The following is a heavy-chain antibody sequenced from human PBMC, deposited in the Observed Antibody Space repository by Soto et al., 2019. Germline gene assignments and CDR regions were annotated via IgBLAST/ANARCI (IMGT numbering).Heavy chain of an antibody. CDR3: ARFGVSSSWYYFDY. CDR1: GFTFSSYA. Sequence: PGGSLRLSCAASGFTFSSYAMHWVRQAPGKGLEWVAVISYDGSNKYYADSVKGRFTISRDNSKNTLYLQMNSLRAEDTAVYYCARFGVSSSWYYFDYWGQGTLVTVSS. J-gene: IGHJ4*02. D-gene: IGHD6-13*01. CDR2: ISYDGSNK. V-gene: IGHV3-30-3*01.